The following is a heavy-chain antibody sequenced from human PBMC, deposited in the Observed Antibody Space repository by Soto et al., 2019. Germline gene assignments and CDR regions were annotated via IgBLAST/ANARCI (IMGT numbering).Heavy chain of an antibody. CDR1: GYTFTSYY. D-gene: IGHD3-22*01. CDR2: INPSGGST. Sequence: ASVKVSCKASGYTFTSYYMHWVRQAPGQGLEWMGIINPSGGSTSYAQKFQGRVTMTRDTSTSTVYMELSSLRSEDTAVYYCARSPYYYDSSGYYLLDYWGQGTLVTVSS. V-gene: IGHV1-46*01. CDR3: ARSPYYYDSSGYYLLDY. J-gene: IGHJ4*02.